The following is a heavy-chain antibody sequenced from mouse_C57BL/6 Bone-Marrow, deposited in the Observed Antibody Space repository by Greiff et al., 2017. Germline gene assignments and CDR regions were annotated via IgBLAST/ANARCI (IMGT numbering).Heavy chain of an antibody. CDR2: INPNNGGT. D-gene: IGHD6-5*01. CDR1: GYTFTDYN. V-gene: IGHV1-22*01. J-gene: IGHJ1*03. CDR3: ARAYDPWYFDV. Sequence: VQLQQSGPELVKPGASVKMSCKASGYTFTDYNMHWVKQSHGKSLGWIGYINPNNGGTSYNQKFKGKATLTVNKSSSTAYMELRSLTSEDSAVYYCARAYDPWYFDVWGTGTTVTVSS.